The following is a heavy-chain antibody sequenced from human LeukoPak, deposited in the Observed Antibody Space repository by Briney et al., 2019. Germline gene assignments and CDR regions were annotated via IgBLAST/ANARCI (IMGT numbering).Heavy chain of an antibody. CDR3: ASLPVARGAYYFDY. CDR1: GGTFSSYA. V-gene: IGHV1-69*13. Sequence: SVKVSCKASGGTFSSYAISWVRQAPGQGLEWMGGIIPIFGTANYAQRFQGRVTITADESTSTAYMELSSLRSEDTAVYYCASLPVARGAYYFDYWGQGTLVTVSS. CDR2: IIPIFGTA. J-gene: IGHJ4*02. D-gene: IGHD6-19*01.